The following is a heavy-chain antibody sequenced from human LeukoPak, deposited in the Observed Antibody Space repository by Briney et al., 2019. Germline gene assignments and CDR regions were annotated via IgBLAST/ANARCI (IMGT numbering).Heavy chain of an antibody. D-gene: IGHD2-8*01. V-gene: IGHV1-2*02. CDR3: ARLEYCTNGVCYTIDY. CDR1: GYTFTGYY. J-gene: IGHJ4*02. Sequence: GASVKVSCKASGYTFTGYYMHWVRQAPGQELEWMGWINPNSGGTNYAQKFQGRVTMTRDTSISTAYMELSRLRSDDTAVYYCARLEYCTNGVCYTIDYWGQGTLVTVSS. CDR2: INPNSGGT.